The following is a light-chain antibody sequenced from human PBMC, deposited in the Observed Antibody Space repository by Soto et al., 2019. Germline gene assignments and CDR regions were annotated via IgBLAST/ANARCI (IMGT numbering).Light chain of an antibody. V-gene: IGKV3-20*01. CDR1: QSVGSY. CDR2: DAS. Sequence: DIVLTQSPVALSLSPGERATLSCRVSQSVGSYLAWYQQKPGQAPMLLIYDASNRATGIPARFSGSGSGTDFTLTISRLEPEDFAVYYCQQYGSSPPWTFGQVTKVDIK. J-gene: IGKJ1*01. CDR3: QQYGSSPPWT.